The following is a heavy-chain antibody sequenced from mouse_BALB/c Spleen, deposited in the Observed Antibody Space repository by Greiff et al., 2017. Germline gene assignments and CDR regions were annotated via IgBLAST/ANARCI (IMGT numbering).Heavy chain of an antibody. Sequence: QVQLQQPGAELVKPGASVKLSCKASGYTFTSYWMPWVKQRPGQGLEWIGEINPSNGRTNYNEKFKSKATLTVDKSSSTAYMQLSSLTSEDSAVYYCAGYYFDYWGQGTTLTVSS. CDR3: AGYYFDY. V-gene: IGHV1S81*02. CDR2: INPSNGRT. J-gene: IGHJ2*01. CDR1: GYTFTSYW.